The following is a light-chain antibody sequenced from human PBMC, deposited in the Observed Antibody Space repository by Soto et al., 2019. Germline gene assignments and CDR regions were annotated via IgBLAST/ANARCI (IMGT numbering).Light chain of an antibody. CDR2: GAS. V-gene: IGKV1-39*01. Sequence: IHMTQSPSSLSASIGDRVTITCRASEAISHYLNWYQQKPGKAPKLLIYGASKLQSGVQSRFSGSGSGTDFTLTITSLQGEDFATYYCQQSSSTPLTFGGGTKVEI. J-gene: IGKJ4*01. CDR1: EAISHY. CDR3: QQSSSTPLT.